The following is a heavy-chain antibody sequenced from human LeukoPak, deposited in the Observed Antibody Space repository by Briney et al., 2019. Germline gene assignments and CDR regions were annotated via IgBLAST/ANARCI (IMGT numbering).Heavy chain of an antibody. CDR3: ARVSEIMISFGGVISHFDN. V-gene: IGHV4-34*01. D-gene: IGHD3-16*02. Sequence: GSLRLSCAASGFTFSTYAVSWVRQPPGKGLEWIGEINHSGGTNYNPSLWSRLTISIDTSKHQFSLQVTSVTAADTGVYFCARVSEIMISFGGVISHFDNWGQGALVTVSS. CDR1: GFTFSTYA. CDR2: INHSGGT. J-gene: IGHJ4*02.